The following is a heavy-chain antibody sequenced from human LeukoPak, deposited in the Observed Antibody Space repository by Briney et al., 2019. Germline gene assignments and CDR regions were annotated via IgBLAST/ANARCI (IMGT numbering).Heavy chain of an antibody. Sequence: SETLSLTCTVSGGSITSHWSWVRQPPGKGLECIGYTSIRGSTNYNPSLKSRVTISVDTSKNQFSLKLSSVTAADTAVYYCARKGGDTSGLFDYWGQGSLVIVSS. CDR1: GGSITSH. CDR2: TSIRGST. V-gene: IGHV4-4*09. D-gene: IGHD2-21*01. CDR3: ARKGGDTSGLFDY. J-gene: IGHJ4*02.